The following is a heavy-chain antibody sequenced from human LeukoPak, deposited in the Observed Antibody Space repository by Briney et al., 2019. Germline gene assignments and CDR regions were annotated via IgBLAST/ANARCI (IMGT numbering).Heavy chain of an antibody. Sequence: GGSLRLSCSASGFTFSSHAMHWVRQAPGKGLEYVSAISSNGGSTYYADSVKGRFTISRDNSKNTLYLQMSSLRAEDTAVYYCVKVIEYSSSSGYSDYWGQGTLVTVSS. J-gene: IGHJ4*02. D-gene: IGHD6-6*01. CDR1: GFTFSSHA. CDR3: VKVIEYSSSSGYSDY. CDR2: ISSNGGST. V-gene: IGHV3-64D*09.